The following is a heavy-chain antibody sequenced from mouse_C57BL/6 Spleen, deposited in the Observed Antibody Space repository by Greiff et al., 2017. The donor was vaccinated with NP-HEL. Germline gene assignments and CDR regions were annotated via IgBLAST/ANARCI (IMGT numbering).Heavy chain of an antibody. Sequence: VQLQQPGAELVKPGASVKMSCKASGYTFTSYWITWVKQRPGQGLEWIGDIYPGSGSTNYNEKFKSKATLTVDTSSSTAYMQLSSLTSEDSAVYYCARSPQYYGSSYGAMDYWGQGTSVTVSS. V-gene: IGHV1-55*01. CDR1: GYTFTSYW. D-gene: IGHD1-1*01. CDR3: ARSPQYYGSSYGAMDY. J-gene: IGHJ4*01. CDR2: IYPGSGST.